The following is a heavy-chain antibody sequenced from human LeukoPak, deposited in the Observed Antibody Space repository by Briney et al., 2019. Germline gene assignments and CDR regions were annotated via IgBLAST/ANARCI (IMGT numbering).Heavy chain of an antibody. V-gene: IGHV3-48*03. D-gene: IGHD3-3*01. CDR1: GFTFSSYE. CDR3: ARLGSYYDFWSGYTFYY. J-gene: IGHJ4*02. Sequence: GGSLRLSCSAYGFTFSSYEMNWVRQAPRKGLEWVSYISSSGSTIYYADSVKGRFTISRDNAKNSLYLQMNSLRAEDTAVYYCARLGSYYDFWSGYTFYYWGQGTLVTVSS. CDR2: ISSSGSTI.